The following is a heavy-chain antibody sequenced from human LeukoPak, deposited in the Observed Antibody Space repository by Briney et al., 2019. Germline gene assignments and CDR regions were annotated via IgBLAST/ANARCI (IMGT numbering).Heavy chain of an antibody. V-gene: IGHV4-4*07. J-gene: IGHJ3*02. CDR2: IHGTLGST. Sequence: SETLSLTCTVSGGPIRNSYWSWVRHSAGTGMQRIGRIHGTLGSTNHNPSLKGRVVMSLDTSSNQFSLRLSAMSAADTATYYCARIFDRDIWGQGTLVTVSP. D-gene: IGHD3-3*01. CDR3: ARIFDRDI. CDR1: GGPIRNSY.